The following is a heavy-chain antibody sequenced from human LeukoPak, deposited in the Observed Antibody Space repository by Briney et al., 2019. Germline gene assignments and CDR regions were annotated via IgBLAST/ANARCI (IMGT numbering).Heavy chain of an antibody. V-gene: IGHV1-24*01. Sequence: ASVKVSCKVSGYTLTELSMHWVRQAPGKGGERMGGFDPEDGETIYSQKFQGRVTMTEDTSTDTAYMELSSLRSEDTAVYYCAAALIGPLWFGEQDWGQGTLVTVSA. J-gene: IGHJ4*02. CDR2: FDPEDGET. D-gene: IGHD3-10*01. CDR1: GYTLTELS. CDR3: AAALIGPLWFGEQD.